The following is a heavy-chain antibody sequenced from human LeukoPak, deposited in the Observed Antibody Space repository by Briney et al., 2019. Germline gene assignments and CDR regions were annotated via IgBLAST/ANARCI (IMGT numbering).Heavy chain of an antibody. Sequence: GESLKISCKGSGYSFTNHWIGWVRQMPGKGLEWMGIFYPGDSDTEYSPSFQGQVTISADKSISTAYLQWSSLKASDTAMYYCARRLRWASGPYFDYWGQGTLVTVSS. CDR1: GYSFTNHW. D-gene: IGHD4-23*01. V-gene: IGHV5-51*01. J-gene: IGHJ4*02. CDR3: ARRLRWASGPYFDY. CDR2: FYPGDSDT.